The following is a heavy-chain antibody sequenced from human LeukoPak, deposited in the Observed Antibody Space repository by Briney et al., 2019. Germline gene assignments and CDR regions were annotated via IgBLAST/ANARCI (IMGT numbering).Heavy chain of an antibody. D-gene: IGHD2-15*01. CDR3: ARDRGGGLDV. Sequence: GRSLRLSCAASGFPFSTYDMHWVRQAPGKGLEWVAFISYDGSKKYYGDSVKGRFTISRDNSKNTLSLQMDSLRAEDTALYFCARDRGGGLDVWGQGTTVTVSS. J-gene: IGHJ6*02. CDR1: GFPFSTYD. V-gene: IGHV3-30*03. CDR2: ISYDGSKK.